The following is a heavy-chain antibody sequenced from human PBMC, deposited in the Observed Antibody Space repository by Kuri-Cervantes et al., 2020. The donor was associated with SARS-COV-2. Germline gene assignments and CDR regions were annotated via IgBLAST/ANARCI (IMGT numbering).Heavy chain of an antibody. CDR3: VRVEDYCSGGTCYFRNNWFDP. CDR1: GGSFSGYY. V-gene: IGHV4-34*01. Sequence: GSLRLSCAVYGGSFSGYYWGWIRQPPGKGLEWIGSIYYSGSTYYNPSLKSRVTISVDTSKNQFSLKLSSVTAADTAVYYCVRVEDYCSGGTCYFRNNWFDPWGQGTLVTVSS. D-gene: IGHD2-15*01. J-gene: IGHJ5*02. CDR2: IYYSGST.